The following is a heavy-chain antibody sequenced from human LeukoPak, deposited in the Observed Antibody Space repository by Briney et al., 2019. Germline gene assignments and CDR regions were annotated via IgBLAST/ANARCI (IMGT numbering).Heavy chain of an antibody. CDR1: AGSISRYY. D-gene: IGHD1-26*01. Sequence: SETLSLTSTVGAGSISRYYWSWIRHPPGKDLEWSGDIYNSGSTNYNTFLKSRVTISVDTSKNQFSLKLSSVTAADTAVYYCARDPYSGAYGDTYYDFMDVWGKGTTVTISS. J-gene: IGHJ6*03. CDR3: ARDPYSGAYGDTYYDFMDV. V-gene: IGHV4-59*01. CDR2: IYNSGST.